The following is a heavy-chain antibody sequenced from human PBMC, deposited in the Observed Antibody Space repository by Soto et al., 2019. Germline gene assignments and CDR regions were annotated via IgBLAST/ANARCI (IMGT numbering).Heavy chain of an antibody. CDR3: AKCSVVSTRCHFDG. D-gene: IGHD3-10*02. J-gene: IGHJ4*02. Sequence: EGQLLESGGGLVQPGGSLRLSCAASGFTFSSYAMNWVRQAPGKGLEWVSAISGSGGTTYYADSVKGRFTISRDNSKNTLYLQMNSLRAEDTAVYYCAKCSVVSTRCHFDGWGQGTLVTVSS. CDR1: GFTFSSYA. CDR2: ISGSGGTT. V-gene: IGHV3-23*01.